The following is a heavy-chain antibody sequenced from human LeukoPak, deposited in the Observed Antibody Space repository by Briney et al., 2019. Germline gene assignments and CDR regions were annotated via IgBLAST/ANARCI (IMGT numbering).Heavy chain of an antibody. CDR3: ATTVPLEFYSSSWYYFDY. V-gene: IGHV1-24*01. CDR1: GYTFTGYY. Sequence: GASVKVSCKASGYTFTGYYMHWVRQAPGKGLEWMGGFDPEDGETIYAQKFQGRVTMTEDTSTDTAYMELSSLRSEDTAVYYCATTVPLEFYSSSWYYFDYWGQGTLVTVSS. J-gene: IGHJ4*02. D-gene: IGHD6-13*01. CDR2: FDPEDGET.